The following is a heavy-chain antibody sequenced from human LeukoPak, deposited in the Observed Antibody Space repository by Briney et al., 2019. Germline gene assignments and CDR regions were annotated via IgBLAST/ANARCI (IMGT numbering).Heavy chain of an antibody. Sequence: PGGSLRLSCAASGFTFSSYAMHWVRQAPGKGLEYVSAISSNGGSTYYANSVKGRFTISRDNSKNTLYLQMGSLRAEDMAVYYCARDSQWELGEFDYWGQGTLVTVSS. V-gene: IGHV3-64*01. CDR1: GFTFSSYA. CDR3: ARDSQWELGEFDY. CDR2: ISSNGGST. D-gene: IGHD1-26*01. J-gene: IGHJ4*02.